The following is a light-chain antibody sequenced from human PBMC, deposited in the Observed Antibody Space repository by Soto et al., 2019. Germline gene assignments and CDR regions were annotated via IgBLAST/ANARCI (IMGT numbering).Light chain of an antibody. CDR1: QSMSSW. J-gene: IGKJ4*01. V-gene: IGKV1-5*03. CDR2: KAS. CDR3: QQYTSYPLT. Sequence: DIPMTQSPSTLSASVGDRVTITCRASQSMSSWLAWYQQKPGKAPKLLIYKASSLESGVPSRFSGSASGTEFTLSISSLQPDDFGTYYCQQYTSYPLTFGGGTKVEIK.